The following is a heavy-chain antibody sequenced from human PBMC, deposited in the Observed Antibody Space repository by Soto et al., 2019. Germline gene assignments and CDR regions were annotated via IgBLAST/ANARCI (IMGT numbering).Heavy chain of an antibody. CDR1: GFTFDDYA. Sequence: EVQLVESGGGLVQPGRSLRLSCAASGFTFDDYAMHWVRQAPGKGLEWVSGLSWNSGSIGYADSVKGRFTISRDNAKNSLYLQMNSLRAEDTALYYCAKDVGSGYKEGWGFDYWGQGTLVTVSS. CDR3: AKDVGSGYKEGWGFDY. D-gene: IGHD3-3*01. V-gene: IGHV3-9*01. J-gene: IGHJ4*02. CDR2: LSWNSGSI.